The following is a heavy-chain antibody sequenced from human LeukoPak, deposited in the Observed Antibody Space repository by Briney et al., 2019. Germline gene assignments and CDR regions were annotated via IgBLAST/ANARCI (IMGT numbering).Heavy chain of an antibody. Sequence: SETLSLTCTVSGGSISSYYWSWIRQPPGKGLEWIGYIYYSRSTNYNPSLKSRVTISVDTSKNQFSLKLGSVTAADTAVYYCARVRPGRWLQDYWGQGTLVTVSS. D-gene: IGHD5-24*01. CDR1: GGSISSYY. CDR3: ARVRPGRWLQDY. CDR2: IYYSRST. V-gene: IGHV4-59*01. J-gene: IGHJ4*02.